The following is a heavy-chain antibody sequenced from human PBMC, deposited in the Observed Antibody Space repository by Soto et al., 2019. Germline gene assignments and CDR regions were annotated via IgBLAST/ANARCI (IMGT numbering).Heavy chain of an antibody. CDR3: ARATPAGSADF. J-gene: IGHJ4*02. D-gene: IGHD2-2*01. CDR2: ISYSGSS. CDR1: GGSNIRDGYY. Sequence: SETLSLTCTVSGGSNIRDGYYWSWIRQHPGKGLEWIAYISYSGSSYSNPSLKSRVTISADTSKNQFSLRLTSVTAADTAVYFCARATPAGSADFWGQGTLVTVSS. V-gene: IGHV4-31*03.